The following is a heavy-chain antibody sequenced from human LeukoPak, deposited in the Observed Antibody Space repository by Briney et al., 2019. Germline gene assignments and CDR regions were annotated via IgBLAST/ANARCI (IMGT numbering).Heavy chain of an antibody. J-gene: IGHJ3*02. CDR3: ARDRGTYYYDSSAPAVAFDI. V-gene: IGHV3-66*02. D-gene: IGHD3-22*01. Sequence: GGSLRLPCAASGFTVSSNYMSWVRQAPGKGLEWVSVIYIGGSTYYADSLKGRFTISSDNSKNTLYLQMNSLRAVDTAVYYCARDRGTYYYDSSAPAVAFDIWGQGTVVTVSS. CDR2: IYIGGST. CDR1: GFTVSSNY.